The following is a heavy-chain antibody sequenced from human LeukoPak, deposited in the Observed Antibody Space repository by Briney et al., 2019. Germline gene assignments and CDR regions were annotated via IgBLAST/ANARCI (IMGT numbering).Heavy chain of an antibody. CDR2: IYTTGST. V-gene: IGHV4-61*02. CDR1: GGSISSGSYY. J-gene: IGHJ5*02. Sequence: PSETLSLTCTVSGGSISSGSYYWGWLRQPAGRGLEGIGRIYTTGSTNYNPSVKSRLTRSGDTGKNHFSLKLRSVTAADTAVYYCAREGNYYGSGSFDPWGQGTLVTVSS. D-gene: IGHD3-10*01. CDR3: AREGNYYGSGSFDP.